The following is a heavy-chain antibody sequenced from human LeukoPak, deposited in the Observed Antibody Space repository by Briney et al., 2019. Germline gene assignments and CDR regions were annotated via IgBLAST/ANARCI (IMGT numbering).Heavy chain of an antibody. J-gene: IGHJ4*02. D-gene: IGHD1-14*01. V-gene: IGHV3-23*01. CDR1: GFTFSSYA. CDR2: ISGSGGST. Sequence: GGSLRLSCAASGFTFSSYAMSWVRQALGKGLEWVSAISGSGGSTYYADSVKGRFTISRDNYKNTLYLQMNSLRAEDTALYYCAPRTATGFDYWGQGTLVTVSS. CDR3: APRTATGFDY.